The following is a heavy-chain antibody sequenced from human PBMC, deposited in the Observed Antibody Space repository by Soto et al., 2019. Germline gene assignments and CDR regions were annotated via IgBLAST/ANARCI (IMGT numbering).Heavy chain of an antibody. Sequence: QVQLQESGPGLVKPSQTLSLTCTVSGGSISSGAYYWSWIRQHPGKGLEWIGYIHYSVSTYYKPSLKSRLTRSIDTSRNQFFLKLSSVTAADTAVYYCARGIRSRGLLFRDFDYWGQGALVTVSS. J-gene: IGHJ4*02. CDR1: GGSISSGAYY. CDR2: IHYSVST. V-gene: IGHV4-31*03. D-gene: IGHD5-12*01. CDR3: ARGIRSRGLLFRDFDY.